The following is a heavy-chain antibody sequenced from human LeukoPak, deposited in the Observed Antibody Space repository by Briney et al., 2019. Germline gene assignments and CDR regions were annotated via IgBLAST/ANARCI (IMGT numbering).Heavy chain of an antibody. D-gene: IGHD3-22*01. Sequence: PGGSLRLSCAASGFTFSSYAMHWVRQAPGKGLERVAVISYDGSNKYYADSVKGRFTISRDNSKNTLYLQMNSLRAEDTAVYYCARDADSSGYYYPIDYWGQGTLVTVSP. CDR3: ARDADSSGYYYPIDY. V-gene: IGHV3-30-3*01. CDR2: ISYDGSNK. CDR1: GFTFSSYA. J-gene: IGHJ4*02.